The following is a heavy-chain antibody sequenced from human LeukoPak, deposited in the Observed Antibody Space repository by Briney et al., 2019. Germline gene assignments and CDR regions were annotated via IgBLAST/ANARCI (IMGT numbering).Heavy chain of an antibody. V-gene: IGHV3-23*01. Sequence: GGSLRLSCAASGFTFSSYAMSWVRQAPGKGLEWVSTISSSGGSIFYSDSVKGRFTISRDNSRNTVYLQMNSLRAEDTAIYYCAKDYSGSWYYFDYWGQGTLVTVSS. CDR2: ISSSGGSI. CDR3: AKDYSGSWYYFDY. D-gene: IGHD6-13*01. J-gene: IGHJ4*02. CDR1: GFTFSSYA.